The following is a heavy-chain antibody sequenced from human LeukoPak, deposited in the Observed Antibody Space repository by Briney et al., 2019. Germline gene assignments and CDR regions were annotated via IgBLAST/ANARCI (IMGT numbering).Heavy chain of an antibody. D-gene: IGHD7-27*01. CDR3: ARLGSQEGY. CDR1: GFTFSSYS. V-gene: IGHV3-48*04. J-gene: IGHJ4*02. Sequence: GGSLRLSCAASGFTFSSYSMNWVRQAPGKGLEWVSYISSSSSTIYYADSVKGRFTTSRDNAKNSLYLQMNSLRAEDTAVYYCARLGSQEGYWGQGTLVTVSS. CDR2: ISSSSSTI.